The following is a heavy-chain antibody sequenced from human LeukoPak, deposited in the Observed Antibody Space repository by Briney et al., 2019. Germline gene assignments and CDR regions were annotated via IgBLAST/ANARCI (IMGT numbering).Heavy chain of an antibody. CDR1: GGSYSGYY. Sequence: PSETLSLTCAVYGGSYSGYYWSWIRHPPGKGLEWIGEINHRGRTNYNPFLKSRVNISVDTSKNQFSLKLSSVTAAVTAVYYCATRIRGSGVIAIRGGNNWFDPWGQGTLVTVSS. CDR2: INHRGRT. V-gene: IGHV4-34*01. D-gene: IGHD2-21*01. J-gene: IGHJ5*02. CDR3: ATRIRGSGVIAIRGGNNWFDP.